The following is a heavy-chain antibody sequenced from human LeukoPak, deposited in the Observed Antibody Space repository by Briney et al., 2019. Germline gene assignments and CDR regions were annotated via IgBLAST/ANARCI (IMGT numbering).Heavy chain of an antibody. J-gene: IGHJ4*02. CDR2: IYDSGST. V-gene: IGHV4-4*07. CDR3: ARGRYYYGSGSLGTYYFDY. Sequence: SETLSLTCTVSGGSISSYYWSWIRQPAGRGLEWIGRIYDSGSTKFNPSLKSRVTMSVDTSKNQFSLKLSSVTAADTAVYYCARGRYYYGSGSLGTYYFDYWGQGTLVTVSS. CDR1: GGSISSYY. D-gene: IGHD3-10*01.